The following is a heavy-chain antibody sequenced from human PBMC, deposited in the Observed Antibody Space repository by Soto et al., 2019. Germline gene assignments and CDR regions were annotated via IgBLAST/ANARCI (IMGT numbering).Heavy chain of an antibody. CDR1: GYSFTSYW. Sequence: PGESLKISCKGSGYSFTSYWIGWVRQMPGKGLEWMGVIYPGDSGTRYSPSFQGQVTISADKSISTAYLQWSSLKASDTAMYYCAMVPEVSYSGYFDYWGQGTLVTVSS. D-gene: IGHD1-26*01. V-gene: IGHV5-51*01. CDR2: IYPGDSGT. J-gene: IGHJ4*02. CDR3: AMVPEVSYSGYFDY.